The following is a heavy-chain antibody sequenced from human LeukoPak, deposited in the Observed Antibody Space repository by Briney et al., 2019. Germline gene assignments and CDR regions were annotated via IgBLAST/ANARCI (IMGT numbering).Heavy chain of an antibody. J-gene: IGHJ6*03. D-gene: IGHD6-13*01. V-gene: IGHV4-34*01. CDR3: ARDYSSSWYSPRPHYMDV. CDR2: INHSGST. Sequence: NPSETLSLTCTVSGGSISSYYWSWIRQPPGKGLEWIGEINHSGSTNYNPSLKSRVTISVDTSKNQFSLKLSSVTAADTAVYYCARDYSSSWYSPRPHYMDVWGKGTTVTVSS. CDR1: GGSISSYY.